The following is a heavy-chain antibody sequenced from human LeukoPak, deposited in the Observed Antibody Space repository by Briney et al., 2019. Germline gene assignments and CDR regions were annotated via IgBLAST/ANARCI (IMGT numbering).Heavy chain of an antibody. J-gene: IGHJ4*02. Sequence: ASVKVSCKASGYTFTSYGISWVRQAPGQGLEWMGWLNPNSGDTRYAQKFQGRVTMTRDTSISTAYMELSRLRSDDTAEYYCARDNSGSFGDYWGQGTLVVVSS. CDR1: GYTFTSYG. V-gene: IGHV1-2*02. D-gene: IGHD5-12*01. CDR2: LNPNSGDT. CDR3: ARDNSGSFGDY.